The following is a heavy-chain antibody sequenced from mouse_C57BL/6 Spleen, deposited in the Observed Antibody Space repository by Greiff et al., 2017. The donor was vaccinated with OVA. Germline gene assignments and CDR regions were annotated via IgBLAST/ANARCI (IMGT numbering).Heavy chain of an antibody. J-gene: IGHJ3*01. D-gene: IGHD2-4*01. V-gene: IGHV1-76*01. CDR2: IYPGSGNT. Sequence: VQLQQSGAELVRPGASVKQSCKASGYTFTDYYINWVKQRPGQGLEWIARIYPGSGNTYYNEKFKGKATLTAEKSSSTAYMQLSSLTSEDSAVYFCARGDYDYDGGFAYWGQGTLVTVSA. CDR1: GYTFTDYY. CDR3: ARGDYDYDGGFAY.